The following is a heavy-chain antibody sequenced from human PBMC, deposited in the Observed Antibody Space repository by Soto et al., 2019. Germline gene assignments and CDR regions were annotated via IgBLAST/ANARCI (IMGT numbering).Heavy chain of an antibody. CDR3: ARDRAYYESSGLYFDY. CDR2: IYDSGST. J-gene: IGHJ4*02. V-gene: IGHV4-59*13. D-gene: IGHD3-22*01. CDR1: GDSIRSYY. Sequence: WETLSLTCTVYGDSIRSYYWSWIRQPPGKGLEWIGYIYDSGSTNYNPSLKSRVTISVDTSKSQFSLKLSSVTAADTAVYYCARDRAYYESSGLYFDYWGQGTLVTVSS.